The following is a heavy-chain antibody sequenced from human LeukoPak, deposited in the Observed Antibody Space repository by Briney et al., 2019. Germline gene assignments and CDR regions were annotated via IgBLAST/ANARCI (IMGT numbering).Heavy chain of an antibody. CDR3: ARDHSSSWYVRSLYYYYMDV. CDR2: ISSSSSYI. D-gene: IGHD6-13*01. J-gene: IGHJ6*03. V-gene: IGHV3-21*01. CDR1: GFTFSSYS. Sequence: GGSLRLSCAASGFTFSSYSMNWVRQAPGKGLEWVSSISSSSSYIYYADSVKGRFTISRDNAKNSLYLQMYSLRAEDTAVYYCARDHSSSWYVRSLYYYYMDVWGKGTTVTVSS.